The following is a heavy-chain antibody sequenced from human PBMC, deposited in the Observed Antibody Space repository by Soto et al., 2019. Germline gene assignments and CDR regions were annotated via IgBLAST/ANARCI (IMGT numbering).Heavy chain of an antibody. CDR1: GFTFSSYG. J-gene: IGHJ4*02. D-gene: IGHD3-9*01. V-gene: IGHV3-30*18. CDR3: ANGLYYDILTGYPLVTHLGY. CDR2: ISYDGSNK. Sequence: PGGSLRLSCAASGFTFSSYGMHWVRQAPGKGPQWVAVISYDGSNKYYADSVKGRFTISRDNSRNTLYLQMNSLRAEDTAVYYCANGLYYDILTGYPLVTHLGYWGQGTLVTVSS.